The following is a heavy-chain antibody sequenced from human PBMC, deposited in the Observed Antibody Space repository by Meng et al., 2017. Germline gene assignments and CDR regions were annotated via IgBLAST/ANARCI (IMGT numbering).Heavy chain of an antibody. CDR3: ARGGGFTMVRGVKLWFDP. J-gene: IGHJ5*02. Sequence: ESLKISCAASGFTVSSNYMSWVRQAPGKGLEWIGEINHSGSTNYNPSLKSRVTISVDTSKNQFSLKLSSVTAADTAVYYCARGGGFTMVRGVKLWFDPWGQGTLVTVSS. CDR2: INHSGST. CDR1: GFTVSSNY. D-gene: IGHD3-10*01. V-gene: IGHV4-34*01.